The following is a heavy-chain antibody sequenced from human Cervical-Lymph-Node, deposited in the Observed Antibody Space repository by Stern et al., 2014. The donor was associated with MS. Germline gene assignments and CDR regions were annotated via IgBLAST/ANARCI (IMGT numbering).Heavy chain of an antibody. CDR2: FGPEDGET. J-gene: IGHJ4*02. V-gene: IGHV1-24*01. Sequence: VQLVESGAEVKKPGASVKVSCKVSGYTLTELSMHWVRQAPGKGLEWMGGFGPEDGETIYAQKFQGRVTMAEDTSTDTAYMELSSLRSEDTAVYYCATDRGYYDSSGYYYDFDYWGQGTLVTVSS. CDR3: ATDRGYYDSSGYYYDFDY. D-gene: IGHD3-22*01. CDR1: GYTLTELS.